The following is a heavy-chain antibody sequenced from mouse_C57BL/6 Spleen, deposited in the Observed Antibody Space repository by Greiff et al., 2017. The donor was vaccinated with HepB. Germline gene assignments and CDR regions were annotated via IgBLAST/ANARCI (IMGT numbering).Heavy chain of an antibody. J-gene: IGHJ2*01. CDR2: INYDGSST. CDR1: GFTFSDYY. CDR3: ARGATRDYFDY. V-gene: IGHV5-16*01. Sequence: EVKVVESEGGLVQPGSSMKLSCTASGFTFSDYYMAWVRQVPEKGLEWVANINYDGSSTYYLDSLKSRFIISRDNAKNILYLQMSSLKSEDTATYYCARGATRDYFDYWGQGTTLTVSS. D-gene: IGHD3-1*01.